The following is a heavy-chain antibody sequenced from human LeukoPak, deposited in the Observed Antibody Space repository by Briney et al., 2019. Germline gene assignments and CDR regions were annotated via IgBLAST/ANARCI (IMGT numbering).Heavy chain of an antibody. D-gene: IGHD5-24*01. CDR2: ISSSSSYI. Sequence: GGSLRLSCAASGFTFSSYSMNWVRQAPGKGLEWVSSISSSSSYIYYADSVKGRFTISRDNAKNSLYLQMNSLRAEDTAVYCCARVVEMATITTFDYWGQGTLVTVSS. CDR3: ARVVEMATITTFDY. J-gene: IGHJ4*02. CDR1: GFTFSSYS. V-gene: IGHV3-21*01.